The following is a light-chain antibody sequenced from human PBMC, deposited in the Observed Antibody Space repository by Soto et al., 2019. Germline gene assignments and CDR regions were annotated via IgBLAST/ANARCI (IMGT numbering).Light chain of an antibody. CDR3: AGWDDSLNSYV. J-gene: IGLJ1*01. CDR2: GNN. Sequence: QSVLTQPPSASGTPGQRVTISCSGSSSNIGSNTVNWYQQLPGTAPKLLIYGNNQRPSGVPDRLSGSQSGTSASLAISGLQSEDEDDYYCAGWDDSLNSYVFGTGTKLTVL. CDR1: SSNIGSNT. V-gene: IGLV1-44*01.